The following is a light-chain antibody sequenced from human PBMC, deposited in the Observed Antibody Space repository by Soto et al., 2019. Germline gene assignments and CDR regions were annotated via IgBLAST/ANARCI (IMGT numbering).Light chain of an antibody. CDR2: AAS. Sequence: DIQMTQSPSSLSASVGDRVTITCRASQVIAQYLAWYQQKPGNPPKSLIFAASNLQTGVPSKFSGSGADTDFTLTISNLQPADSAIYYCQQYKGDPLTFGGGTKVEI. CDR3: QQYKGDPLT. CDR1: QVIAQY. V-gene: IGKV1-16*02. J-gene: IGKJ4*01.